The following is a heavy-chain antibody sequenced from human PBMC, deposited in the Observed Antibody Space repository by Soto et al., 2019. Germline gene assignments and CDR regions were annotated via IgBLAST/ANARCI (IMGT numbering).Heavy chain of an antibody. CDR3: ARDSGMGYSMYV. V-gene: IGHV3-48*02. Sequence: EAQLVESGGGLIQPGGSLRLSCAASEFSFSSYHMNWVRQAPGKGLEWVSYLTHDERATYYADSVKGRFTISRDNAKNSLYLQMNSLRDEDTAVYFCARDSGMGYSMYVWGQGTSVTVSS. J-gene: IGHJ6*02. CDR1: EFSFSSYH. CDR2: LTHDERAT. D-gene: IGHD2-2*02.